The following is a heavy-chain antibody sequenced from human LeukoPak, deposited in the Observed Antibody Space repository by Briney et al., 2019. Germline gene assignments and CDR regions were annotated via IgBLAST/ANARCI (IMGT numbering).Heavy chain of an antibody. Sequence: GGSLRLSCAASGFTFSSYAMHWVRQAPGKGLEWVAVISYDRSNKYYADSVKGRFTISRDNSKNTLYLQMNSLRAEDTAVYYCARGGYYSSSSLFVDYWGQGTLVTVSS. V-gene: IGHV3-30-3*01. CDR3: ARGGYYSSSSLFVDY. D-gene: IGHD6-6*01. J-gene: IGHJ4*02. CDR2: ISYDRSNK. CDR1: GFTFSSYA.